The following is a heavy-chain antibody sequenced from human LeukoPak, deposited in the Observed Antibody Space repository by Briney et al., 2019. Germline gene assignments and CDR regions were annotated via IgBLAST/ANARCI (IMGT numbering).Heavy chain of an antibody. V-gene: IGHV4-59*01. Sequence: SETLSLTCTVSGGSISSYYWSWIRQPPGKGLEWIGYIYYSGSTNYNPSLKSRVTISVDTSKNQFSLKVSSVTAADTAVYYCARKYYYNSIRYWYFDLWGRGTLVTVSS. D-gene: IGHD3-22*01. CDR1: GGSISSYY. J-gene: IGHJ2*01. CDR2: IYYSGST. CDR3: ARKYYYNSIRYWYFDL.